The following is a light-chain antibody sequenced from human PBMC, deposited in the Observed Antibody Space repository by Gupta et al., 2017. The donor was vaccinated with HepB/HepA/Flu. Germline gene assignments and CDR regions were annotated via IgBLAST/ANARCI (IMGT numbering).Light chain of an antibody. V-gene: IGKV1-9*01. CDR2: AAS. Sequence: DIQLTQSPSFLSASVGDRVTITCRASQGISNYLAWYQQKPGKAPKLLIYAASTWQSGVPSRFSGSGYGTEFTLTISIRQPEDFTTYYFQLRNSSPGDTLGQGTKLKVK. CDR3: QLRNSSPGDT. J-gene: IGKJ2*01. CDR1: QGISNY.